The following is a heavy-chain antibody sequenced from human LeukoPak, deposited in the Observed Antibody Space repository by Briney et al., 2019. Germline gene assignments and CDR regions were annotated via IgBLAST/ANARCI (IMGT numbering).Heavy chain of an antibody. Sequence: GGSLRLSCAASGFTFSSYWMHWVRQAPGKGLVWVTFIFYDGSNKKEADSVKGRFSISRDNSKNTVYLQMNSLRPEDTAVYYCARDFSARYTIDYWGQGTLVTVSS. CDR1: GFTFSSYW. D-gene: IGHD5-18*01. CDR3: ARDFSARYTIDY. V-gene: IGHV3-30*03. J-gene: IGHJ4*02. CDR2: IFYDGSNK.